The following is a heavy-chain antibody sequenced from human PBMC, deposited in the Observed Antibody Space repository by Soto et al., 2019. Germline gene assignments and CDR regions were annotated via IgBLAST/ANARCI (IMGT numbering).Heavy chain of an antibody. V-gene: IGHV3-30*18. CDR1: GFTFSSYG. Sequence: GGSLRLSCAASGFTFSSYGMHWVRQAPGKGLEWVAVISYDGSNKYYAESVKGRFTISRDNSKNTLYLQMNRLRAEDTAVYYCAKEITAMAPNWFDPWGQGTLVTVSS. J-gene: IGHJ5*02. CDR3: AKEITAMAPNWFDP. D-gene: IGHD5-18*01. CDR2: ISYDGSNK.